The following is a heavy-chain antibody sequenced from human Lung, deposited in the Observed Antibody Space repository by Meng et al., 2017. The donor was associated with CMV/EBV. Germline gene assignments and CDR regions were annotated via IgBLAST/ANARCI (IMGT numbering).Heavy chain of an antibody. V-gene: IGHV3-23*03. CDR2: IYSGGSST. CDR3: AKPIQGTYGMDV. D-gene: IGHD2-2*02. CDR1: GFTFSSYA. Sequence: ETLSPTCAASGFTFSSYAISWFPQAPGKGLEWVSVIYSGGSSTYYEDSVKGRFTISRDNSKNTLYLQMNSLRAEDTAVYYCAKPIQGTYGMDVWGQGTTVTVSS. J-gene: IGHJ6*02.